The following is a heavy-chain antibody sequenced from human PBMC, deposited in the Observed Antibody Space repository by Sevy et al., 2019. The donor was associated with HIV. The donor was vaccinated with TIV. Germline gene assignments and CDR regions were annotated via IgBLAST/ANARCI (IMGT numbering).Heavy chain of an antibody. CDR1: GFTVSDYY. CDR2: ISSTGSTI. Sequence: GGSLRLSCAASGFTVSDYYMSWIRQAPGKGLEWVSFISSTGSTIYYADSVKGRFTISRDNAQNSLYLQMNSLRGEDTAVYYCARDMGAVTYYYYGMDVWGQGTTVTVSS. J-gene: IGHJ6*02. D-gene: IGHD1-26*01. V-gene: IGHV3-11*01. CDR3: ARDMGAVTYYYYGMDV.